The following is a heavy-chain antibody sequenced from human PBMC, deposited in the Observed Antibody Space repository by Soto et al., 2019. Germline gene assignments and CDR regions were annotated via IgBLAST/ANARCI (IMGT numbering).Heavy chain of an antibody. Sequence: GGSLRLSCAASGFTFSSYAMSWVRQAPGKGLEWVSAISGSGGSTYYADSVKGRFTISRDNSKNTLYLQMNSLRAEDTAVYYCAKYGASYVGAPYYYYGMDVWGQGTTVTVSS. CDR2: ISGSGGST. CDR1: GFTFSSYA. J-gene: IGHJ6*02. V-gene: IGHV3-23*01. CDR3: AKYGASYVGAPYYYYGMDV. D-gene: IGHD1-26*01.